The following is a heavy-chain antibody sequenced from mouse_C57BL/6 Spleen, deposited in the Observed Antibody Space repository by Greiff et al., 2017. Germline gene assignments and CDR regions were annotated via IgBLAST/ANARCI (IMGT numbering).Heavy chain of an antibody. J-gene: IGHJ2*01. D-gene: IGHD3-2*02. CDR1: GYTFTSYW. CDR3: ARDSSGY. Sequence: QVQLQQSGAELVRPGSSVQLSCKASGYTFTSYWMHWVKQRPIQGLEWIGNIDPSDSETRYNQKFKDKATLTVDKSSSTAYMQLSSLTSEDAAVYYCARDSSGYWGQGTTLTVSS. CDR2: IDPSDSET. V-gene: IGHV1-52*01.